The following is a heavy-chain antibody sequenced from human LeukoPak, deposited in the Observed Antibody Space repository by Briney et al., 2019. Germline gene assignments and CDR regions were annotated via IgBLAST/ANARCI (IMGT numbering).Heavy chain of an antibody. J-gene: IGHJ4*02. V-gene: IGHV1-2*02. Sequence: PKASVKVSCKASGYTFTGYYMHWVRQAPGQGLEWMGWINPNSGGTNYAQKFQGRVTMTRDTSISTAYMELSRLRSDDTAVYYCARRGAYYGSGSYYRFWGQGTLVTVSS. D-gene: IGHD3-10*01. CDR1: GYTFTGYY. CDR3: ARRGAYYGSGSYYRF. CDR2: INPNSGGT.